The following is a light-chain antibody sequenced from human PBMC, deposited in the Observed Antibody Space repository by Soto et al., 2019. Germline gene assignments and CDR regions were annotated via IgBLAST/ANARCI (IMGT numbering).Light chain of an antibody. CDR3: QQYGNSPLT. Sequence: EVVMTQSPATLSVSPGESATLSCRASQSISSSKLAWYQQKPGQAPRLLIYDASNRATGIPARFSGSGSGTDFTLTISRLEPEDFAVYFCQQYGNSPLTFGGGTKVDIK. J-gene: IGKJ4*01. CDR1: QSISSSK. CDR2: DAS. V-gene: IGKV3-20*01.